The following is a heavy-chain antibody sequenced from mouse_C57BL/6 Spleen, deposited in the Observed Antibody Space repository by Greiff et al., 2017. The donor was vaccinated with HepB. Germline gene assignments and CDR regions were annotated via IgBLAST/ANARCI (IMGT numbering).Heavy chain of an antibody. CDR1: GYTFTDYE. D-gene: IGHD1-1*01. Sequence: QVQLQQSGAELVRPGASVTLSCKASGYTFTDYEMHWVKRTPVHGLEWIGAIDPETGGTAYNQKFKGKAILTADKSSSTADMELRSLTSEDSAVYYCTRPYGSSPYWYFDVWGTGTTVTVSS. CDR2: IDPETGGT. J-gene: IGHJ1*03. V-gene: IGHV1-15*01. CDR3: TRPYGSSPYWYFDV.